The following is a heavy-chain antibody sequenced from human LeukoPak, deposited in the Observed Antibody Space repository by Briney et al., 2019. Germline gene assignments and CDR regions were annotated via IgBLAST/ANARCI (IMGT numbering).Heavy chain of an antibody. CDR3: ASGGFYCGGDCYVDY. D-gene: IGHD2-21*02. Sequence: PSETLSLTCAVYGGSFSPYYWSWIRQPPGKGLEWIGEINHSGSTNYNPSLKSRVTISVDTSKNQFSLRLSSVTAADTAVYYCASGGFYCGGDCYVDYWGQGTLVTVSS. CDR2: INHSGST. CDR1: GGSFSPYY. J-gene: IGHJ4*02. V-gene: IGHV4-34*01.